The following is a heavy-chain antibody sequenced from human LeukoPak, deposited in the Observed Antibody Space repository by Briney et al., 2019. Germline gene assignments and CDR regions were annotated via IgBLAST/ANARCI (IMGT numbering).Heavy chain of an antibody. J-gene: IGHJ4*02. CDR2: INPSGGST. Sequence: ASVKVSCKASGYSFTSYYMHWVRQAPGQGLEWMGLINPSGGSTSFAQKFQGRVTTTRDTSTTTVYMELSGLRSEDTAVYYCARDIPYEVSFEGLTVMGSFVLDYWGQGTLVTVSS. V-gene: IGHV1-46*01. CDR3: ARDIPYEVSFEGLTVMGSFVLDY. D-gene: IGHD3-16*02. CDR1: GYSFTSYY.